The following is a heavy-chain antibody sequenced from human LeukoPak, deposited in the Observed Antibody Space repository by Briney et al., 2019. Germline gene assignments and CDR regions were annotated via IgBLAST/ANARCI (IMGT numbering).Heavy chain of an antibody. CDR3: ARGDDFTDAFDI. CDR2: TNPNSGGT. Sequence: ASVKVSCKASGYTFTGYYMHWVRQAPGQGLEWMGWTNPNSGGTNYAQKVQGRVTMTRDTSISTAYMGQSRLRSDETAVYYCARGDDFTDAFDIWGQGTMVTVSS. V-gene: IGHV1-2*02. J-gene: IGHJ3*02. D-gene: IGHD3-3*01. CDR1: GYTFTGYY.